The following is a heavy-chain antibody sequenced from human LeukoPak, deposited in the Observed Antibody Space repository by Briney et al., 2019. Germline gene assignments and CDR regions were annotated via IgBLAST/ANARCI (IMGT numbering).Heavy chain of an antibody. Sequence: PGGSLRLSCAASEFAVSSNYMTWVRQAPGKGLEWVSVIYSVGSTYYADSVKGRFTISRDNYKNTLYLQMNSLRAEDTAVYYCAKEASIIGTTYHYYYMDVWGKGTMVTVSS. CDR2: IYSVGST. CDR1: EFAVSSNY. V-gene: IGHV3-53*01. CDR3: AKEASIIGTTYHYYYMDV. D-gene: IGHD1-7*01. J-gene: IGHJ6*03.